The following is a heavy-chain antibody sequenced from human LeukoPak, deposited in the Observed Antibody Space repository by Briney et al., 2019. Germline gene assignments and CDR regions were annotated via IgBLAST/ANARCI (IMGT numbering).Heavy chain of an antibody. V-gene: IGHV1-69*13. CDR1: GATFSSYA. CDR2: IIPIFGTA. D-gene: IGHD2-2*01. J-gene: IGHJ4*02. CDR3: ARVRVRRPAANRELDY. Sequence: SVKVSCKASGATFSSYAISWVRQAPGQGLEWMGGIIPIFGTANYAQKFQGRVTITADESTSTAYMELSSLRSEDTAVYFCARVRVRRPAANRELDYWGQGTLVTVSS.